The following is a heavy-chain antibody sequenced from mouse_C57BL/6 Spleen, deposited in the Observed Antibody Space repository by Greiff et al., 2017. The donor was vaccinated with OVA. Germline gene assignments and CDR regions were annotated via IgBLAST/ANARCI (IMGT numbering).Heavy chain of an antibody. CDR1: GYSITSGYY. CDR3: ARVDYYGSGYAMDY. D-gene: IGHD1-1*01. J-gene: IGHJ4*01. V-gene: IGHV3-6*01. Sequence: VQLQQSGPGLVKPSQSLSLTCSVTGYSITSGYYWNWIRQFPGNKLEWMGYISYDGSNNYNPSLKNRISITRDTSTNQVFLKLNSVTTEDTATYYCARVDYYGSGYAMDYWGQGTSVTVSS. CDR2: ISYDGSN.